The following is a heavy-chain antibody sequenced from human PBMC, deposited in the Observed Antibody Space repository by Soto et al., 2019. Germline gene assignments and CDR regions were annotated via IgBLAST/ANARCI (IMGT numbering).Heavy chain of an antibody. CDR1: GFTFSSYN. D-gene: IGHD3-22*01. CDR3: SRDVGYYYDSSGYSRFDY. CDR2: ITSSSSTI. V-gene: IGHV3-48*02. J-gene: IGHJ4*02. Sequence: EVQLVESGGGLVQPGGSLRLSCAASGFTFSSYNMNWVRQAPGKGLEWVSHITSSSSTIYYADSVKGRFTISRDNARNSLYTQMNRLRDEDTAVYYCSRDVGYYYDSSGYSRFDYWGQGTLVTVSS.